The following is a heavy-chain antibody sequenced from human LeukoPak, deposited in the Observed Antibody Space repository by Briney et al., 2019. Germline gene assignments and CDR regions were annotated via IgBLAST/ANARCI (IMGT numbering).Heavy chain of an antibody. V-gene: IGHV3-23*01. CDR3: ANSAQDYYDSSGYYD. J-gene: IGHJ1*01. CDR2: ISGSGGST. CDR1: GFTFSSYA. Sequence: GGSLRLSCAASGFTFSSYAMSWVRQAPGKGLEWVSAISGSGGSTYYADSVKGRFTISRDNSKNTQYLQMNSLRAEDTAVYYCANSAQDYYDSSGYYDWGQGTLVTVSS. D-gene: IGHD3-22*01.